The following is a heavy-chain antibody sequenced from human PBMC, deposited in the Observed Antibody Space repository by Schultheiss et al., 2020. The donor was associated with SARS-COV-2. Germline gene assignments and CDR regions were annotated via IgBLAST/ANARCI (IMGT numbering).Heavy chain of an antibody. CDR3: ARDRDSLDGYNGIGMDV. D-gene: IGHD5-24*01. V-gene: IGHV3-33*01. CDR1: GFTFSSNG. Sequence: GGSLRLSCATSGFTFSSNGMHWVRQAPGKGLEWVAVIWYDGSNKFYADSVKGRFTISRDNSKNTLYLQMNSLRAEDTAVYYCARDRDSLDGYNGIGMDVWGQGTAVTVFS. J-gene: IGHJ6*02. CDR2: IWYDGSNK.